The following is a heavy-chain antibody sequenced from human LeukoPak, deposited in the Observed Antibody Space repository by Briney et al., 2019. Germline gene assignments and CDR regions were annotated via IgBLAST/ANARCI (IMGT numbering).Heavy chain of an antibody. CDR2: IYYIGST. V-gene: IGHV4-61*01. CDR3: ARELTNYYYGVDV. J-gene: IGHJ6*02. CDR1: SXXVSSGSYY. Sequence: SETLSXXCTXSSXXVSSGSYYWSWIRQPPGKGLXWIGYIYYIGSTNYNPSLKSRVTISVDTSKNQFSLKLSSVTAADTAVYYCARELTNYYYGVDVWGQGTTVIVSS.